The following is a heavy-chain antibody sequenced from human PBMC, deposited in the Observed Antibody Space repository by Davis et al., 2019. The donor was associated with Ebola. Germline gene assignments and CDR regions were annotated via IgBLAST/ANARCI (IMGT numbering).Heavy chain of an antibody. Sequence: ESLKISCAASGFTVSSNYMSWVRQAPGKGLEWVSVIYSGGSTYYADSVKGRFTISRDNSKKTLYLQMNSLRAEDTAVYYCAKSGLSFGVVKYHYGMDVWGKGTTVTVSS. D-gene: IGHD3-3*01. CDR1: GFTVSSNY. CDR2: IYSGGST. V-gene: IGHV3-53*01. J-gene: IGHJ6*04. CDR3: AKSGLSFGVVKYHYGMDV.